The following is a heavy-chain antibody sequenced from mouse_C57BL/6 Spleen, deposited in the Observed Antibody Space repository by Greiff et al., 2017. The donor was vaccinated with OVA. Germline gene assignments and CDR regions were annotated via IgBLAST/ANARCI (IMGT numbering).Heavy chain of an antibody. V-gene: IGHV1-9*01. CDR3: SMRTVVDGWYFDV. Sequence: VQLQQSGAELMKPGASVKLSCKATGYTFTGYWIEWVKQRPGHGLEWIGEILPGSGSTNYNEKLKGKATFTAETSSNTAYMQLSSLTTEYADIYDCSMRTVVDGWYFDVWGTGTTVTVSS. J-gene: IGHJ1*03. CDR2: ILPGSGST. D-gene: IGHD1-1*01. CDR1: GYTFTGYW.